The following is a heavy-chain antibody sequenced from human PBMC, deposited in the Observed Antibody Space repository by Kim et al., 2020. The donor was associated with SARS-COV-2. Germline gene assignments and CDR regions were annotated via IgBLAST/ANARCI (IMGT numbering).Heavy chain of an antibody. CDR3: ARGRIAAAGAPYNWFDP. Sequence: SETLSLTCTVSGGSISSYYWSWIRQPAGKGLEWIGRIYTSGSTNYNPSLKSRVTMSVDTSKNQFSLKLSSVTAADTAVYYCARGRIAAAGAPYNWFDPWGQGTLVTVSS. J-gene: IGHJ5*02. CDR2: IYTSGST. CDR1: GGSISSYY. D-gene: IGHD6-13*01. V-gene: IGHV4-4*07.